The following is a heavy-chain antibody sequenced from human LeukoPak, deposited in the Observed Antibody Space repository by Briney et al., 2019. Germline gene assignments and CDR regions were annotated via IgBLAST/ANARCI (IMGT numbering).Heavy chain of an antibody. V-gene: IGHV4-59*01. CDR2: IYYSGST. J-gene: IGHJ3*02. Sequence: KPSEALSLTCTVSGGSISSYYWSWIRPPPGKGLEWIGYIYYSGSTNYNPSLKSRVTISVDTSKNQFSLKLSSVTAADTAVYYCARGLVGATWSIWGQGTMVTVSS. CDR3: ARGLVGATWSI. CDR1: GGSISSYY. D-gene: IGHD1-26*01.